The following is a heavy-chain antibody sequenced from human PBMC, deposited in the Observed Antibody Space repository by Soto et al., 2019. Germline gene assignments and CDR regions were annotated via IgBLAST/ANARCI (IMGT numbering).Heavy chain of an antibody. V-gene: IGHV3-74*01. Sequence: VHLVESGGGLVQPGGSLRLSCAASGFNFSNHWMHWVRQRPGEGLVWVSSITSDGKSKAYAESVKGRFAISRDNAKNTLYLQMNGLTAEDTAVYYCARESGDWPLNWFDPWGQGTLVTVSS. D-gene: IGHD2-21*02. CDR2: ITSDGKSK. CDR1: GFNFSNHW. J-gene: IGHJ5*02. CDR3: ARESGDWPLNWFDP.